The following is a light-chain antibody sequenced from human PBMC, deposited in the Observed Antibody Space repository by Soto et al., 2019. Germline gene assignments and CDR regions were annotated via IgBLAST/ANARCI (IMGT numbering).Light chain of an antibody. CDR3: QHYGSSWT. J-gene: IGKJ1*01. CDR2: GAS. V-gene: IGKV3-20*01. CDR1: QSVSINY. Sequence: EIVLTQSPGTLSLSPGERATLSCRASQSVSINYLAWYQQKPGQAPRLLISGASSRATGIPDRFSGSGSGTDCTLTISRLEPEDFALYYCQHYGSSWTFGQGTKLEIK.